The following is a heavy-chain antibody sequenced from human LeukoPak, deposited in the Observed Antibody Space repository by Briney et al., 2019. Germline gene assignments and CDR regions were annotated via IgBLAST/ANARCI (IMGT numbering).Heavy chain of an antibody. J-gene: IGHJ2*01. D-gene: IGHD6-13*01. V-gene: IGHV1-46*01. Sequence: ASVKVSCKASGYIFTNYYMHWVRQAPGQGLEWMGIINPSGINTNYAQKFQGRVTMTRDTSTSTVYMELSSLRSEDTAVYYCARSPGRAEPFDLWGRGTLVTVSS. CDR2: INPSGINT. CDR1: GYIFTNYY. CDR3: ARSPGRAEPFDL.